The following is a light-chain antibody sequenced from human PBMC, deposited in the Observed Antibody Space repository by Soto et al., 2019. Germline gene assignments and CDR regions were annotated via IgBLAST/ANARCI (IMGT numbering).Light chain of an antibody. V-gene: IGLV2-14*01. CDR3: NSYRTNYTWL. CDR2: EVS. CDR1: SSDVGGYNY. J-gene: IGLJ3*02. Sequence: QSVLTQPASVSGSPGQSITISCTGTSSDVGGYNYVSWYQQHPGKAPKLIIYEVSNRHSGVSNRFSGSKSGNTASLTISGLQAEDEADYYYNSYRTNYTWLFGGGTQLTVL.